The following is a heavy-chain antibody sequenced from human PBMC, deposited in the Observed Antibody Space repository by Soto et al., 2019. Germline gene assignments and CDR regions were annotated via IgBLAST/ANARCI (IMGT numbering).Heavy chain of an antibody. V-gene: IGHV3-23*01. J-gene: IGHJ4*02. CDR1: GFTFSSYA. D-gene: IGHD2-15*01. Sequence: EVQLLESGGGLVQPGGSLRLSCAASGFTFSSYAMSWVRQVPGKGLEWVSTISGSGASRYYADSVEGRFTISRDNFKNTLYLQMNSLRVEDTAAYYCAKDIRQAGSCLDYWGQGTLVTVSS. CDR2: ISGSGASR. CDR3: AKDIRQAGSCLDY.